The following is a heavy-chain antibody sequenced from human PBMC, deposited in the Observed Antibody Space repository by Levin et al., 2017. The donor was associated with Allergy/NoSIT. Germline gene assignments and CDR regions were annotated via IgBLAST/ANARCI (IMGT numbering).Heavy chain of an antibody. J-gene: IGHJ4*02. CDR3: ARGRDYDD. V-gene: IGHV3-66*02. Sequence: GESLKISCAASGFTVSSNYMSWVRQAPGKGLEWVSVIYSGGSTYYADSVKGRFTISRDNSKNTLYLQMNSLRAEDTAVYYCARGRDYDDWGQGTLVTVSS. D-gene: IGHD4-17*01. CDR2: IYSGGST. CDR1: GFTVSSNY.